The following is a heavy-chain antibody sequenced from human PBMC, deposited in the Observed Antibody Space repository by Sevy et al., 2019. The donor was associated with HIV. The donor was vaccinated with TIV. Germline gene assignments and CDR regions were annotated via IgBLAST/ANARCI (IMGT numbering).Heavy chain of an antibody. CDR1: GWTFTYRY. V-gene: IGHV1-45*02. J-gene: IGHJ4*02. CDR3: ARSSLESDKDSYFES. D-gene: IGHD2-15*01. CDR2: ITPYNGNT. Sequence: ASGKVSCKASGWTFTYRYLHWLRQAPGQALEWMGWITPYNGNTNYVQRFKGRLSITRHNSLHTAYMDLSSLRSDDTAIYYCARSSLESDKDSYFESWGQGTLVTVSS.